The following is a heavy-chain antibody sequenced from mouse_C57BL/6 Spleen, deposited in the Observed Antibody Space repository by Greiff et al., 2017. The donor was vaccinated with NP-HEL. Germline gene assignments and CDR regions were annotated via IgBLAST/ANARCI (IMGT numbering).Heavy chain of an antibody. D-gene: IGHD1-1*01. CDR3: ARSAYYGSDFDV. V-gene: IGHV1-82*01. J-gene: IGHJ1*03. Sequence: QVQLQQSGPELVKPGASVKISCKASGYAFSSSWMNWVKQRPGKGLEWIGRIYPGDGDTNYNGKFKGKATLTADKSSSTAYMPLSSLTSEDSAVYFCARSAYYGSDFDVWGTGTTVTVSS. CDR2: IYPGDGDT. CDR1: GYAFSSSW.